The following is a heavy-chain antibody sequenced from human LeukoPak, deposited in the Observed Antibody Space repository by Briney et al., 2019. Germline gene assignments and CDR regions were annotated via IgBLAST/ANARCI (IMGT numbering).Heavy chain of an antibody. V-gene: IGHV4-34*01. CDR1: GGSFSGYY. Sequence: PSETLSLTCAVYGGSFSGYYWSWIRQPPGKGLEWIGEINHSGSTNYNPSLKSRVTISVDTSKNQFSLKLSSVTAADTAVYYCARERRRHYDFWSGSYRYFDYWGQGTLVTVSS. CDR2: INHSGST. D-gene: IGHD3-3*01. J-gene: IGHJ4*02. CDR3: ARERRRHYDFWSGSYRYFDY.